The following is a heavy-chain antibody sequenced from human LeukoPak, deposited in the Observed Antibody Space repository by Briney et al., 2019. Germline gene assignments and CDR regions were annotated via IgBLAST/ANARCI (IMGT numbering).Heavy chain of an antibody. CDR3: AKSYSVTGTFPALDY. CDR2: ISSTSAYI. D-gene: IGHD6-19*01. V-gene: IGHV3-21*01. CDR1: GFTFSNYG. Sequence: GGSLRLSCAASGFTFSNYGMNWVRQAPGKGLGWVSSISSTSAYIYYADSVKGRFTISRDNAKNSLYLQMDSLRAEDTAVYYCAKSYSVTGTFPALDYWGQGTLVTVSS. J-gene: IGHJ4*02.